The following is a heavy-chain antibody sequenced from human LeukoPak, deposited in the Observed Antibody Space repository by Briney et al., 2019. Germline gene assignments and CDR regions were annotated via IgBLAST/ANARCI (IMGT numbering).Heavy chain of an antibody. D-gene: IGHD3-22*01. CDR2: IKQDGSEK. CDR1: GFTFSSYW. V-gene: IGHV3-7*01. J-gene: IGHJ1*01. Sequence: GESLKISCAASGFTFSSYWMSWVRQAPGKGLEWVANIKQDGSEKYYVDSVKGRFTISRDNAKNSLYLQMNSLRAEDTAVYYCARDQSQGYYYDSSGYYSSSFAEYFQHWGQGTLVTVSS. CDR3: ARDQSQGYYYDSSGYYSSSFAEYFQH.